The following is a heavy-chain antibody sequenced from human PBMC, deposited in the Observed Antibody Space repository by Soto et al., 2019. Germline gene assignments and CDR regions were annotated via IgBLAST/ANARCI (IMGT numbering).Heavy chain of an antibody. CDR3: AKDSLAGVVRGVSTHFDY. CDR1: GFTFDDYA. CDR2: ISWNSGSI. D-gene: IGHD3-10*01. V-gene: IGHV3-9*01. J-gene: IGHJ4*02. Sequence: EVQLVESGGGLVQPGRSLSLSCAASGFTFDDYAMHWVRQAPGKGLEWVSGISWNSGSIAYADSVKGRFTISRYNANNSLYLLMNSLRIEDTALYYCAKDSLAGVVRGVSTHFDYWGQGTLVTFSS.